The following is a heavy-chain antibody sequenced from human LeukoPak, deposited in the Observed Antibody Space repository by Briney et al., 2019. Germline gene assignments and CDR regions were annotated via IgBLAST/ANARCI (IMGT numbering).Heavy chain of an antibody. CDR3: ARDSVGATQPGYYYYYGMDA. Sequence: SETLSLTCTVSGGSISSYYWSWIRQPPGKGLEWIGYIYYSGSTNYNPSLKSRVTISVDTSKNQFSLKLSSVTAADTAVYYCARDSVGATQPGYYYYYGMDAWGQGTTVTVSS. D-gene: IGHD1-26*01. CDR2: IYYSGST. V-gene: IGHV4-59*01. CDR1: GGSISSYY. J-gene: IGHJ6*02.